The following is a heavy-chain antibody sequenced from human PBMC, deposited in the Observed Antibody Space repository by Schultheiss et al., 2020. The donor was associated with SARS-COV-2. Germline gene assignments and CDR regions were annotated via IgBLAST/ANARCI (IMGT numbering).Heavy chain of an antibody. V-gene: IGHV3-30*01. Sequence: GGSLRLSCAASGSTFSNYAMHWVRQSPGKGLQWVAVMSYDGSNKYYADSVKGRFTISRDNSKNTLYLQMNSLRAEDTAVYFCARGFSSRGYYSYYYMDVWGKGTTVTVSS. CDR2: MSYDGSNK. CDR1: GSTFSNYA. D-gene: IGHD6-13*01. CDR3: ARGFSSRGYYSYYYMDV. J-gene: IGHJ6*03.